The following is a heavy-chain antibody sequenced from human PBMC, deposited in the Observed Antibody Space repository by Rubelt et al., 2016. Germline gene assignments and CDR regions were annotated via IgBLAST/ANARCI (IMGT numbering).Heavy chain of an antibody. V-gene: IGHV4-34*01. CDR2: INHSGST. Sequence: QVQLQQWGAGLLKPSETLSLTCAAYGGSFSGYYWSWIRQPPGKGLEWIGEINHSGSTNYNPSLKSRVTISVDTSKNQFSLKLSSVTAADTAVYYCAREDGSGGYGMDVWGQGTTVTVSS. D-gene: IGHD3-10*01. J-gene: IGHJ6*02. CDR3: AREDGSGGYGMDV. CDR1: GGSFSGYY.